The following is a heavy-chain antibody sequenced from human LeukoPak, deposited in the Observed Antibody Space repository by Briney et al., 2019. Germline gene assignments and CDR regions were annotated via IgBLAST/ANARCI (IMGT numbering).Heavy chain of an antibody. J-gene: IGHJ3*02. D-gene: IGHD6-13*01. Sequence: GGSLRLSCAASGFTFSDYYMSWIRQAPGKGLEWVSYISSSGSTIYYADSVKGRFTISRDNAKNSLYLQMNSLRVEDMALYYCARSLEYSSSSQAFDIWGQGTMVTVSS. CDR2: ISSSGSTI. V-gene: IGHV3-11*01. CDR3: ARSLEYSSSSQAFDI. CDR1: GFTFSDYY.